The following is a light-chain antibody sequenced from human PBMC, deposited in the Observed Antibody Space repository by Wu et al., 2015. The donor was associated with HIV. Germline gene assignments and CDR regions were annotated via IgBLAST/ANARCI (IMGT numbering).Light chain of an antibody. CDR3: QQSYSTPSIT. V-gene: IGKV1-39*01. Sequence: RVTITXRASQSISSYQIRHQQKPGKAPKLLIYAASSLQSGVPSRFSGSGSGTDFTLTISSLQPEDFATYYCQQSYSTPSITFGQGTRLEIK. CDR2: AAS. J-gene: IGKJ5*01. CDR1: QSISSY.